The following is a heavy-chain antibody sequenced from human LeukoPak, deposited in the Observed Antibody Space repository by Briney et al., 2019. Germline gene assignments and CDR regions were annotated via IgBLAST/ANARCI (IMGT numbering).Heavy chain of an antibody. CDR2: ISYDGSKK. CDR1: GFTFSSYG. J-gene: IGHJ4*02. CDR3: AKGRGYFDWLLPFDY. D-gene: IGHD3-9*01. V-gene: IGHV3-30*18. Sequence: GRSLRLSCAASGFTFSSYGMHWVRQAPGKGLEWVAVISYDGSKKYYADSVKGRFTISRDNSKNTLYLQMNSLRAEDTAVYYCAKGRGYFDWLLPFDYWGQGTLVTVSS.